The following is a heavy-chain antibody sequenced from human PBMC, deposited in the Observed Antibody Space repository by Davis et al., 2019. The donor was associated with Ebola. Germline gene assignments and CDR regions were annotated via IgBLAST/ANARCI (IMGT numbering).Heavy chain of an antibody. Sequence: GESLKISCAASGFTFSSYWMSWVRQAPGKGLEWVANIKQDGSEKYYVDSVKGRFTISRDNSKNTLYLQMNSLRAEDTAVYYCARDFGSSGYYYFDYWGQGTLVTVSS. V-gene: IGHV3-7*01. CDR3: ARDFGSSGYYYFDY. J-gene: IGHJ4*02. D-gene: IGHD3-22*01. CDR1: GFTFSSYW. CDR2: IKQDGSEK.